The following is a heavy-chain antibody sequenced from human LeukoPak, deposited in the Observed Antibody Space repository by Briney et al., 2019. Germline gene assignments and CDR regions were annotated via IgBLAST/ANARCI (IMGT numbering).Heavy chain of an antibody. J-gene: IGHJ3*02. CDR1: GYTFTSYY. Sequence: SVKVSCKASGYTFTSYYMHWVRQAPGQGLEWMGGIIPIFGTANYAQKFQGRVTITTDESTSTAYMELSSLRSEDTAVYYCAREADCSSTSCSGAFDIWGQGTMVTVSS. D-gene: IGHD2-2*01. CDR3: AREADCSSTSCSGAFDI. CDR2: IIPIFGTA. V-gene: IGHV1-69*05.